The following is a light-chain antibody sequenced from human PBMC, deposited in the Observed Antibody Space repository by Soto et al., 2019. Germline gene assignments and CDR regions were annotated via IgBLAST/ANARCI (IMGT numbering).Light chain of an antibody. J-gene: IGKJ5*01. CDR1: QSVDSTY. CDR2: GAS. CDR3: QQRSNWPPIT. Sequence: EIVLTQSPGTLSLSPGERATLSCRASQSVDSTYLAWYQQKPGQAPRLLIYGASNRATGIPARFSGSGSGTDFTLTISSLEPEDFAVYYCQQRSNWPPITFGQGTRLEIK. V-gene: IGKV3-11*01.